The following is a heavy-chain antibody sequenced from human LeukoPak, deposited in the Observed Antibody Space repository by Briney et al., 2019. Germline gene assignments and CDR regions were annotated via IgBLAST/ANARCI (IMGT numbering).Heavy chain of an antibody. CDR1: GFGLRRYW. D-gene: IGHD3-16*01. CDR3: ARSIGGNLDY. Sequence: GGSLRLSCVASGFGLRRYWMYWVRQAPGKGLVWVSRISSDGSNTTYGDSVKGRFTIARDNAKNTLFLQMSSLRADDTAMYYCARSIGGNLDYWGQGTLVTVSS. J-gene: IGHJ4*02. CDR2: ISSDGSNT. V-gene: IGHV3-74*01.